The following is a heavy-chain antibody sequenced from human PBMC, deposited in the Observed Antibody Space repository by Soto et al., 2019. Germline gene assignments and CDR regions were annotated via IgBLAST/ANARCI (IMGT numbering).Heavy chain of an antibody. V-gene: IGHV4-59*08. D-gene: IGHD1-26*01. CDR1: GGSISSYY. CDR2: IYYSGST. J-gene: IGHJ4*02. CDR3: ARRGSGSYSDY. Sequence: TSETLSLTCTVSGGSISSYYLSWIRQPPGKGLEWIGYIYYSGSTNYNPSLKSRVTISVDTSKNQFSLKLSSVTAADTAVYYCARRGSGSYSDYWGQGTLVTVSS.